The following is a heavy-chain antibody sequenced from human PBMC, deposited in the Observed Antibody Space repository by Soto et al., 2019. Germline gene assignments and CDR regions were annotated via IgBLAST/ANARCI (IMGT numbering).Heavy chain of an antibody. Sequence: PGGTLRLSCAASGFTFGTYALSWVRQAPGKGLEWVSAISANGGRAYYADSVKGRFTISRDNSWNTVYLQMPSLSAGDTAIYYCAKVIKTTGTNVIFDSWGQGSLVTVSS. J-gene: IGHJ4*02. CDR1: GFTFGTYA. D-gene: IGHD1-1*01. V-gene: IGHV3-23*01. CDR3: AKVIKTTGTNVIFDS. CDR2: ISANGGRA.